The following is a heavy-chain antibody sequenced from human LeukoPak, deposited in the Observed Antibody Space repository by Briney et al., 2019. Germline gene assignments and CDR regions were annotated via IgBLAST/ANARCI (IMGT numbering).Heavy chain of an antibody. CDR2: ISSSGSTI. CDR3: ARDYCSGGSCYSDVSSDAFDI. J-gene: IGHJ3*02. CDR1: GFTFSSYE. Sequence: GGSLRLSCAASGFTFSSYEMNWVRQAPGKGLEWVSYISSSGSTIYYADSVKGRFTISRDNAKNSLYLQMNSLRAEDTAVYYCARDYCSGGSCYSDVSSDAFDIWGQGTMVTVSS. D-gene: IGHD2-15*01. V-gene: IGHV3-48*03.